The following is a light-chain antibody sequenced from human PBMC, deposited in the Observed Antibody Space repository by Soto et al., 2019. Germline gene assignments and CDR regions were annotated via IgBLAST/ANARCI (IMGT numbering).Light chain of an antibody. CDR2: GAS. J-gene: IGKJ1*01. CDR1: QSVSSSY. CDR3: QRYGSSLTWT. V-gene: IGKV3-20*01. Sequence: EIVLTQSPGTLSLSPGERATLSCRASQSVSSSYLAWYQQKPGQAPRLLIYGASSRATGIPDRFSGSGSGRDFTLTISRLEPEDFAVYYCQRYGSSLTWTFGQATK.